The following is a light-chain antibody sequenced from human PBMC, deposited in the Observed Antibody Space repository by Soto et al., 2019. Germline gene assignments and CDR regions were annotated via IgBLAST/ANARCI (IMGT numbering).Light chain of an antibody. CDR2: EVS. V-gene: IGLV2-14*01. Sequence: QSVLTQPASVSGSPGQSITISCTGTSSDVGAYIYVPWYQQHPGKAPKFLIYEVSKRPSGVSDRFSGSQSGNTAFLTISGLQAEDEADYYCTTYTSSSTYVFGTGTKVTVL. CDR3: TTYTSSSTYV. CDR1: SSDVGAYIY. J-gene: IGLJ1*01.